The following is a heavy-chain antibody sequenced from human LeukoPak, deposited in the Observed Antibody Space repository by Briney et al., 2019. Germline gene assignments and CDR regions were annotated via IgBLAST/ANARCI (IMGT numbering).Heavy chain of an antibody. D-gene: IGHD2-15*01. J-gene: IGHJ4*02. V-gene: IGHV4-4*02. CDR1: GGSISSSNW. Sequence: SETLSLTCAVSGGSISSSNWWSWVRQSPGKGLEWIGEIYYSGSTKYNPSLKSRVTISVDKSKSQFSLKLSSVTAADTAVYYCARDRGYCDGGSCYLFDSWGQGTLVTVSS. CDR2: IYYSGST. CDR3: ARDRGYCDGGSCYLFDS.